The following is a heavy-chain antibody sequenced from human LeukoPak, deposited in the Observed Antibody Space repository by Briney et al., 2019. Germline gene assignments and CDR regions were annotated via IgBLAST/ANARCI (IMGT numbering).Heavy chain of an antibody. J-gene: IGHJ4*02. CDR2: VHMSGST. Sequence: PSETLSLTCTVSGDTINPYHWTWIRQTAGKGLEWIGRVHMSGSTNYNPSLWSRAAISMDNSKNQFSLKVNSVTAADTGVYYCARDEGSRDDSGGYHYWGQGTLVTVSS. D-gene: IGHD3-22*01. CDR1: GDTINPYH. CDR3: ARDEGSRDDSGGYHY. V-gene: IGHV4-4*07.